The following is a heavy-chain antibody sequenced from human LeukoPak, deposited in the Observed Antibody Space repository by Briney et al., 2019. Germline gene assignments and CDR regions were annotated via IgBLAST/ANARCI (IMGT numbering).Heavy chain of an antibody. V-gene: IGHV1-18*01. J-gene: IGHJ3*02. CDR3: ARVLYYDSSGYYYPVAFDI. D-gene: IGHD3-22*01. Sequence: ASVKVSCKASGYTFTSYGISWVRQAPGQGLEWMGWISAYNGNTNYAQKLQGRVTMTTDTSTSTAYMELSRLRSDDTAVYYCARVLYYDSSGYYYPVAFDIWGQGTMVTVSS. CDR1: GYTFTSYG. CDR2: ISAYNGNT.